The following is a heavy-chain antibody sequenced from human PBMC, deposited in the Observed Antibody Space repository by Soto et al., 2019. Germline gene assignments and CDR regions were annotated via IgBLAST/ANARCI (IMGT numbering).Heavy chain of an antibody. CDR1: GFTFSNYA. CDR3: ARDQTGSYPYNWFDP. J-gene: IGHJ5*02. V-gene: IGHV3-33*01. D-gene: IGHD1-26*01. CDR2: IWSDGSNK. Sequence: QVQLVESGGGVVQPRRSLSLSCAASGFTFSNYAIHWVRQAPGKGLEWVSVIWSDGSNKYYTASVKGRFTISRDNSKNTVHLQMNSLRAEDTAVYYCARDQTGSYPYNWFDPWGQGTLVTVSS.